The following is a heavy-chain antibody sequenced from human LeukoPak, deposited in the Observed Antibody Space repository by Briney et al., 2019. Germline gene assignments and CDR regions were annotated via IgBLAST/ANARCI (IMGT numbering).Heavy chain of an antibody. Sequence: PSETLSLTCTVSGGSISSSSYYWGWIRQPPGKGLEWIGSIYYSGSTYYNPSLKSRVTISVDTSKNQFSLKLSSVTAADTAVYYCASGLGVYYYDSSGPSPWGQGTLVTVSS. J-gene: IGHJ5*02. CDR2: IYYSGST. D-gene: IGHD3-22*01. CDR3: ASGLGVYYYDSSGPSP. CDR1: GGSISSSSYY. V-gene: IGHV4-39*07.